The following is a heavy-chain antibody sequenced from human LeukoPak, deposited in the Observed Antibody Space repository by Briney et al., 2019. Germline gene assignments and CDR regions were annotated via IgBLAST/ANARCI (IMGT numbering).Heavy chain of an antibody. J-gene: IGHJ4*02. V-gene: IGHV3-23*01. CDR1: GFIFSSYG. D-gene: IGHD1-14*01. CDR2: ISSNGERT. CDR3: ARGGITPRKFDS. Sequence: GGSLRFSYAASGFIFSSYGMSWVRQAPGKGLEWVSGISSNGERTYFADSVKGRSGISRDNSKNTVYLQMESLRAEDTAVYYCARGGITPRKFDSWGQGTLVTVSS.